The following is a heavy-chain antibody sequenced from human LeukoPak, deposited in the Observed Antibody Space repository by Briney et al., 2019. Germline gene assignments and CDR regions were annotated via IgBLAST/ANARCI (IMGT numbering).Heavy chain of an antibody. Sequence: GASVKVSCKASGYTFTGYYMHWVRQAPGQGLEWMGWINPNSGGTNYAQKFQGRVTMTRDTSISTAYMELSRLRSDDTAVYYCARDAGEYRDYYDSSGRRLKDDYWGQGTLVTVSS. CDR2: INPNSGGT. CDR3: ARDAGEYRDYYDSSGRRLKDDY. D-gene: IGHD3-22*01. J-gene: IGHJ4*02. CDR1: GYTFTGYY. V-gene: IGHV1-2*02.